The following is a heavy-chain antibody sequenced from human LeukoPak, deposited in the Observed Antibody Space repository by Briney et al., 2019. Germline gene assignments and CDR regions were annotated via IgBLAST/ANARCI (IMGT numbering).Heavy chain of an antibody. J-gene: IGHJ4*02. Sequence: GGSLRLSCAASGFTLRTYGMHWVRQAPGKGLEWVAFIRFDGSKKEYVESVKGRFAISRDNSKNTLYLQMNSLRGADTAVYYCAKDWGYYDSSAISDWGQGTLVIVSS. CDR2: IRFDGSKK. CDR1: GFTLRTYG. D-gene: IGHD3-22*01. V-gene: IGHV3-30*02. CDR3: AKDWGYYDSSAISD.